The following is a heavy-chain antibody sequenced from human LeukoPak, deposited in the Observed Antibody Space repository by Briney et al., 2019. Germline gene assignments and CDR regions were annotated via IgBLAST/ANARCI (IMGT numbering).Heavy chain of an antibody. CDR1: GGSISSYY. J-gene: IGHJ3*02. D-gene: IGHD2-15*01. V-gene: IGHV4-59*08. CDR3: ARHGFLEGPHCSGGSCRPSANFDI. Sequence: SETLSLTCTVSGGSISSYYWSWIRQPPGKGLEWIGYIYYSGSTNYNPSPKSRVTISVDTSKNQFSLKLSSVTAADTAVYYCARHGFLEGPHCSGGSCRPSANFDIWGQGTMVTVSS. CDR2: IYYSGST.